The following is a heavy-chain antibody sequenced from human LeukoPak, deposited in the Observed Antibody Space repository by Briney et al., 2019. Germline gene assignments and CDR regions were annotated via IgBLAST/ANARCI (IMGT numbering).Heavy chain of an antibody. D-gene: IGHD3-10*01. J-gene: IGHJ4*02. CDR1: GYTFTSYG. Sequence: GASVKVSRKASGYTFTSYGISWVRQAPGQGLEWMGWISAYNGNTNYAQKLQGRVTMTRDTSISTAYMELSRLRSDDTAVYYCARHRQHYYGSGSFPQGFDYWGQGTLVTVSS. CDR3: ARHRQHYYGSGSFPQGFDY. V-gene: IGHV1-18*01. CDR2: ISAYNGNT.